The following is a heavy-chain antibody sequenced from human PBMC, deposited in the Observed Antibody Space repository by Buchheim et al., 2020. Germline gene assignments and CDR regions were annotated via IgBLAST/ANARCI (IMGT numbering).Heavy chain of an antibody. J-gene: IGHJ4*02. CDR3: ARDGAVYYDSSGYGPPDY. Sequence: QVQLVESGGGVVQPGRSLRLSCAASGFTFSSYGMHWVRQAPGKGLEWVAVIWYDGSNKYYADSVKGRFTISRDNSKNTLYLQMNSLRAEDTAVYDCARDGAVYYDSSGYGPPDYWGQGTL. D-gene: IGHD3-22*01. CDR1: GFTFSSYG. CDR2: IWYDGSNK. V-gene: IGHV3-33*01.